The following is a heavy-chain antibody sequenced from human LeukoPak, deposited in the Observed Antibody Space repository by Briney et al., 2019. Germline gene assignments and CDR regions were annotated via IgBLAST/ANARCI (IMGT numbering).Heavy chain of an antibody. CDR1: GGSISSYY. CDR3: ARARPDYYDSSGYFWFDP. J-gene: IGHJ5*02. Sequence: PSETLSLTCTVSGGSISSYYWSWIRQPAGKGLEWIGRIYTSGSTNYNPSLKSRVTMSVDTSKNQFSLKLSSVTAADTAVYYCARARPDYYDSSGYFWFDPWGQGTLVTVSS. V-gene: IGHV4-4*07. D-gene: IGHD3-22*01. CDR2: IYTSGST.